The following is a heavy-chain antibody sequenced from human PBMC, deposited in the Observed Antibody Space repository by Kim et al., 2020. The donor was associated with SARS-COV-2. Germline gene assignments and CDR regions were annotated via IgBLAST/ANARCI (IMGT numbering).Heavy chain of an antibody. D-gene: IGHD2-2*01. CDR3: ARQGSRKSMTRAPYYY. Sequence: SETLSLTCTVSRGSINTTTYSWSWVRQTPGKGLEWIACIDNSGSTYYNPTLKSRVTISIDTAKNQFSVTLRSVTAADTAVYYCARQGSRKSMTRAPYYY. J-gene: IGHJ6*01. CDR2: IDNSGST. CDR1: RGSINTTTYS. V-gene: IGHV4-39*01.